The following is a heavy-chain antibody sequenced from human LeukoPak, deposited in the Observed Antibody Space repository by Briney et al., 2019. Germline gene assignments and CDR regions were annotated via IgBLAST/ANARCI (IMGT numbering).Heavy chain of an antibody. J-gene: IGHJ4*02. D-gene: IGHD2-2*02. CDR3: ARIMVVPAAISHFDY. CDR1: GGSFSGYY. Sequence: SETLSLTCAVYGGSFSGYYWTWIRQPAGKGLEWIGRIYTGGSTNYNPSLKSRVTMSIDTSKSQFSLKFTSVTAADTAVYYCARIMVVPAAISHFDYWGQGILVTVSS. V-gene: IGHV4-59*10. CDR2: IYTGGST.